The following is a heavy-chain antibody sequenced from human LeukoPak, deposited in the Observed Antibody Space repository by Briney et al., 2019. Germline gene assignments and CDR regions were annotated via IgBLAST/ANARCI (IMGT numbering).Heavy chain of an antibody. D-gene: IGHD1-26*01. CDR2: IYYSGST. CDR1: GGSISSSGYY. V-gene: IGHV4-39*01. Sequence: SETLSLTCTVSGGSISSSGYYWGWIRQPPGKGLEWIASIYYSGSTYYNPSLKSRVTISVDTSKNQLSLKLSSLTAADTAAYYCARHEYSGSYYGLSWFDPWGQGTLVTVSS. J-gene: IGHJ5*02. CDR3: ARHEYSGSYYGLSWFDP.